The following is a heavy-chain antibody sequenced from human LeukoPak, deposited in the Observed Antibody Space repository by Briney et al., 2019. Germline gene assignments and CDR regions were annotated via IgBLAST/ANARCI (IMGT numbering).Heavy chain of an antibody. V-gene: IGHV1-18*01. J-gene: IGHJ4*02. CDR2: ISGSNYNT. CDR3: AREESIGSYQFLHDY. CDR1: GYTFTRYG. D-gene: IGHD1-26*01. Sequence: ASVKVSCKASGYTFTRYGMSWVRQAPGQGPEWMGWISGSNYNTNYAQKFQGRVTMTTDTSTSTAYMELRSLTSDDTAVYYCAREESIGSYQFLHDYWGQGTLVTVSS.